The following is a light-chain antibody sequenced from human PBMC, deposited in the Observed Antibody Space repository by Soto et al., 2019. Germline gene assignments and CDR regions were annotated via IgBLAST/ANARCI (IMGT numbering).Light chain of an antibody. CDR1: ERIYSAY. CDR2: GTS. J-gene: IGKJ5*01. V-gene: IGKV3-20*01. Sequence: EVVLTQSPGTLSLSRGERATLSCRASERIYSAYLGWYQQKPGQAPRLLIYGTSSRATGIPDRFSGSGSGRDFTLTISRLEPEDFAVYYCQQYGNSPITFGQGTRLETK. CDR3: QQYGNSPIT.